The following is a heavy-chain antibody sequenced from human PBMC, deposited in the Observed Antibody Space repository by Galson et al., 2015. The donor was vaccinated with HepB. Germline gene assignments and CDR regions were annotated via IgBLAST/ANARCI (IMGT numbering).Heavy chain of an antibody. V-gene: IGHV1-69*13. CDR2: IIPIFGTA. J-gene: IGHJ5*02. Sequence: SVKVSCKASGGTFSSYAISWVRQAPGQGLEWMGGIIPIFGTANYAQKFQGRVTITADESPSTAYMELSSLRSEDTAVYYCASSRRRYSGSSQFDPWGQGTLVTVSS. D-gene: IGHD1-26*01. CDR1: GGTFSSYA. CDR3: ASSRRRYSGSSQFDP.